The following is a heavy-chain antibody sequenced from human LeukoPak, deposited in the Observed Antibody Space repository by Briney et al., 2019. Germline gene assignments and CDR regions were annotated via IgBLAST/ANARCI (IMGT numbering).Heavy chain of an antibody. CDR1: GGSISSGDYY. CDR3: AREGLYYYYYYMDV. CDR2: IYYSGST. J-gene: IGHJ6*03. D-gene: IGHD3/OR15-3a*01. Sequence: PSQTLSLTCTVSGGSISSGDYYWSWIRQPPGKGLEWIGYIYYSGSTYYNPSLKSRVTISVDTSKNQFSLKLSSVTAADTAVYYCAREGLYYYYYYMDVWGKGTTVTVSS. V-gene: IGHV4-30-4*08.